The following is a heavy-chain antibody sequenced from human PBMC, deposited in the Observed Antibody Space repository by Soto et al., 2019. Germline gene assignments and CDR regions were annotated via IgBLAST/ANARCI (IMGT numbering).Heavy chain of an antibody. CDR1: GFSVSSSD. J-gene: IGHJ4*02. CDR2: ISGSGGST. CDR3: AKSHEFGVVILYYFDY. D-gene: IGHD3-3*01. Sequence: GGSLRLSCAASGFSVSSSDMSWVRQVPGEGLEWVSAISGSGGSTYYADSVKGRFTISRDNSKNTLYLQMNSLRAEDTAVYYCAKSHEFGVVILYYFDYWGQGTLVTVSS. V-gene: IGHV3-23*01.